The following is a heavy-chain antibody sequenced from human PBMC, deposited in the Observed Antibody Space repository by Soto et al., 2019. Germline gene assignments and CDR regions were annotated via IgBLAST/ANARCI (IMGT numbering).Heavy chain of an antibody. CDR3: ASGDPQYTSGWYYCDY. CDR1: GFTFRSYA. CDR2: ISSDGSNK. J-gene: IGHJ4*02. V-gene: IGHV3-30-3*01. D-gene: IGHD6-19*01. Sequence: QVQLVESGGGVMQPGRSLRLSCAASGFTFRSYAMHWVRRAPGKGLEWVALISSDGSNKYYADSVKGRFTISRDNSENTLYLQMNRLRPEDSAVYYCASGDPQYTSGWYYCDYWGQGTLVTISS.